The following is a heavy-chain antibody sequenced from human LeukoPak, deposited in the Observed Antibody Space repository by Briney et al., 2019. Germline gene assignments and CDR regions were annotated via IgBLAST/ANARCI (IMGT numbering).Heavy chain of an antibody. CDR1: GGSISSYY. J-gene: IGHJ6*03. V-gene: IGHV4-59*08. D-gene: IGHD3-10*01. CDR2: IYYSGST. CDR3: ARHSAPTMVRGVNYYYYYMDV. Sequence: SETLSLTCTVSGGSISSYYWSWIRQPPGKGLEWIGYIYYSGSTNYNPSLKSRVTISVDTSKNQFSLKLGSVTAADTAVYYCARHSAPTMVRGVNYYYYYMDVWGKGTTVTASS.